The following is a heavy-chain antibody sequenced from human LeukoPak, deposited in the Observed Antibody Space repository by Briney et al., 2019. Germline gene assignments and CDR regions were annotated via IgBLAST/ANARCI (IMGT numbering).Heavy chain of an antibody. D-gene: IGHD3-10*01. Sequence: GGSLRLSCAASGFSFSSYGMHWVRQPPGKGVEWVALISYDGSNKYYADSVKGRFTISRDNSKNTLYLQMNSLRAEDTALYYCAKDRASAYGSGSDSAFDIWGQGTMVTVSS. V-gene: IGHV3-30*18. J-gene: IGHJ3*02. CDR2: ISYDGSNK. CDR1: GFSFSSYG. CDR3: AKDRASAYGSGSDSAFDI.